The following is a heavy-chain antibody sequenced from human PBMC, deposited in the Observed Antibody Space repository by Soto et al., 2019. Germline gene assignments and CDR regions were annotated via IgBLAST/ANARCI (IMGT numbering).Heavy chain of an antibody. CDR3: AKTYCSSTSCSYGMDV. CDR1: GFTFDDYT. Sequence: GGSLRLSCAASGFTFDDYTMHWVRQAPGKGLEWVSLISWDGGSTYYADSVKGRFTISRDNSKNSLYLQMNSLRTEDTALYYCAKTYCSSTSCSYGMDVWGQGTTVTVSS. V-gene: IGHV3-43*01. D-gene: IGHD2-2*01. CDR2: ISWDGGST. J-gene: IGHJ6*02.